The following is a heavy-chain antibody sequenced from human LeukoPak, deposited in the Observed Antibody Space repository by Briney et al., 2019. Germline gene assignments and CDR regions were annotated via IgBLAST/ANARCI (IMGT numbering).Heavy chain of an antibody. J-gene: IGHJ3*02. Sequence: GESLKISCKGSGYSFTSYWIGWVRQMPGKGLEWMGIIYPGDSDTRYSPSFQGQVTISADKSISTAYLQWSSLKASDTAMYYCARPRTYYYGLGSPDAFDIWGQGTMVTVSS. CDR2: IYPGDSDT. D-gene: IGHD3-10*01. CDR1: GYSFTSYW. V-gene: IGHV5-51*01. CDR3: ARPRTYYYGLGSPDAFDI.